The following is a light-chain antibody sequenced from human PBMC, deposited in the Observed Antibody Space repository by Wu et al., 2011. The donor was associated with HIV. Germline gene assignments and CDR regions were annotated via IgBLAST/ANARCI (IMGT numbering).Light chain of an antibody. CDR3: QQYGSSPFT. V-gene: IGKV3-20*01. Sequence: EIVLTQSPGTLSLSPGERGTLSCRASQSVGSSYLAWYQQKPGQAPRLLIYGASSRATGIPDRFSGSGSGTDFTLTIRRLEPEDFAVYYCQQYGSSPFTFGEGPRWRSN. CDR2: GAS. CDR1: QSVGSSY. J-gene: IGKJ4*01.